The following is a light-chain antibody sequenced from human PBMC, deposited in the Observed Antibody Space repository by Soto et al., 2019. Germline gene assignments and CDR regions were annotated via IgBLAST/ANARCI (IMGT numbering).Light chain of an antibody. J-gene: IGKJ3*01. CDR1: QGIRNY. Sequence: DIQMTQSPSSLSASVGDRVTITCRASQGIRNYLAWYQQKPGKVPKLLIYAASTLQSGVPSRFSGSGSGTDFTLTISSLQPEDGASYYCQKYNSVPFPFGPGTKVDIK. CDR3: QKYNSVPFP. CDR2: AAS. V-gene: IGKV1-27*01.